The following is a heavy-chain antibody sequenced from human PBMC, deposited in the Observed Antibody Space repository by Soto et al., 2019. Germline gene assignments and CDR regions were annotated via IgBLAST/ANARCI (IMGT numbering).Heavy chain of an antibody. CDR2: IIPIFGTA. V-gene: IGHV1-69*01. CDR1: GGTFSSYA. CDR3: AAANFAAQLRNYYYGMDV. D-gene: IGHD1-1*01. J-gene: IGHJ6*02. Sequence: VQLVQSGAEVKKPGSSVKVSCKASGGTFSSYAISWVRQAPGQGLEWMGGIIPIFGTANYAQKFQGRVTITADESTSTAYMELSSLRSEDTAVYYCAAANFAAQLRNYYYGMDVWGQGTTVTVSS.